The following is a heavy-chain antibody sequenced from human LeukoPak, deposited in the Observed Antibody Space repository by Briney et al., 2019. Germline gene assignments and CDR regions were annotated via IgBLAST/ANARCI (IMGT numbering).Heavy chain of an antibody. CDR2: IYYSGST. Sequence: SETLSLTCSVSVGSISSYYCSWLRQPPGKGLEWIGYIYYSGSTNYNPSLKSRVTMSVDTSKNQFSLKLTSVTAADTAVSYCARLRPVAGYDAFDIWGHGTMVTVSS. CDR3: ARLRPVAGYDAFDI. J-gene: IGHJ3*02. D-gene: IGHD6-19*01. CDR1: VGSISSYY. V-gene: IGHV4-59*08.